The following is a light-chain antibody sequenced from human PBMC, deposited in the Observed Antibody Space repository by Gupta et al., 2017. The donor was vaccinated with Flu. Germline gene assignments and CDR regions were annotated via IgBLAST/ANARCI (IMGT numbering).Light chain of an antibody. Sequence: PSTRSASIGDRVTFTCRASQSINNWLAWYQQNPGKAPKFLIYKASTLESGVPSRFSGNGSGTEFTLTISGLQPDDFTNYYCQQYSSLPWTFGQGTKIEIK. CDR3: QQYSSLPWT. J-gene: IGKJ1*01. V-gene: IGKV1-5*03. CDR2: KAS. CDR1: QSINNW.